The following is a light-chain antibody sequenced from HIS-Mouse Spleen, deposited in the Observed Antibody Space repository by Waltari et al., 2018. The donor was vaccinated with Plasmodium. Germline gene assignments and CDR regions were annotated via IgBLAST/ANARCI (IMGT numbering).Light chain of an antibody. J-gene: IGKJ1*01. CDR1: QSVSSN. V-gene: IGKV3-15*01. Sequence: EIVMTQSPATLSVSPGERATLSCRASQSVSSNLAWYQQKPGQAHRLIIYGASTRATGIPARFSGSGSGTEFTLTISSLQSEDFAVYYCQQYNNWPAWTFGQGTKVEIK. CDR3: QQYNNWPAWT. CDR2: GAS.